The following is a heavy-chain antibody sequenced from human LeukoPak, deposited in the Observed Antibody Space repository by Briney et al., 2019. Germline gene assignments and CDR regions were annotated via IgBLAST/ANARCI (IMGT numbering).Heavy chain of an antibody. J-gene: IGHJ3*01. CDR3: AKSIYYCSDSCQPDDAFDV. CDR2: ISNTAGFT. D-gene: IGHD2-15*01. CDR1: GFTFSTYA. V-gene: IGHV3-23*01. Sequence: PGGSLRLSRAASGFTFSTYAMSWVRQVPGKGLEWVSGISNTAGFTYYADSVKGRFTISRDNSKNTLYLQLNSLRAEDTAVYYCAKSIYYCSDSCQPDDAFDVWGQGTMVTVSS.